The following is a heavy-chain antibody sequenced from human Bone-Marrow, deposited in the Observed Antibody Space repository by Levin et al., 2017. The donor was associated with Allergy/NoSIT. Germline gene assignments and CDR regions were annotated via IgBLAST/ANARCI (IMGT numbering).Heavy chain of an antibody. CDR2: ISSSSSTI. CDR3: ARSLIVTGKYYYGMDV. D-gene: IGHD2-21*02. Sequence: GGSLRLSCTVSGFPFTPYTFNWVRQAPGKGLEWLSDISSSSSTIRYADAVTGSCTTSRDNAKNSVFLQMDSLRAEDTAIYYCARSLIVTGKYYYGMDVWGKGTTVTVSS. J-gene: IGHJ6*04. V-gene: IGHV3-48*04. CDR1: GFPFTPYT.